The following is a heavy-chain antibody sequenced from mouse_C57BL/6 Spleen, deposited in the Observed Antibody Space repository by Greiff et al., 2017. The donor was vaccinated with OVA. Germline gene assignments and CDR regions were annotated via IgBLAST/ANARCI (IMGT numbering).Heavy chain of an antibody. J-gene: IGHJ3*01. CDR3: ARYNYGSSYGWFAY. CDR1: GFTFTDYY. D-gene: IGHD1-1*01. CDR2: IRNKANGYTT. V-gene: IGHV7-3*01. Sequence: EVQRVESGGGLVQPGGSLSLSCAASGFTFTDYYMSWVRQPPGKALEWLGFIRNKANGYTTEYSASVKGRFTISRDNSQSILYLQMNALRAEDSATYYCARYNYGSSYGWFAYWGQGTLVTVSA.